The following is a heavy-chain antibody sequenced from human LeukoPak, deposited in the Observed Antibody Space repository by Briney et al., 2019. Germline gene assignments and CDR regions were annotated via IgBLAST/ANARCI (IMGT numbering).Heavy chain of an antibody. J-gene: IGHJ4*02. Sequence: QSGGSLRLSCAASGLTVSSNYMSWVRQAPGKGLEWISVIYSGGSTYYADSVQGRFTISRDNSKNTLYLQMNSLRAEDTAVYYCSRGDNWGQENFDYWGQGTLVTVSS. V-gene: IGHV3-53*01. CDR2: IYSGGST. D-gene: IGHD7-27*01. CDR3: SRGDNWGQENFDY. CDR1: GLTVSSNY.